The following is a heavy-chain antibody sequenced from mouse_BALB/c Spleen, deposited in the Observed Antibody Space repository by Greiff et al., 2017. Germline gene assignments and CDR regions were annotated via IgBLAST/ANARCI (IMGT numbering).Heavy chain of an antibody. Sequence: EVQRVESGGGLVQPGGSMKLSCVASGFTFSNYWMNWVRQSPEKGLEWVAEIRLKSNNYATYYAESVKGMFTISSDDYKSSVYLQMNNVRAEDTVIYYCTRGYRYDWYAMDYWGQGTSVTVSS. D-gene: IGHD2-14*01. V-gene: IGHV6-6*02. CDR2: IRLKSNNYAT. CDR3: TRGYRYDWYAMDY. CDR1: GFTFSNYW. J-gene: IGHJ4*01.